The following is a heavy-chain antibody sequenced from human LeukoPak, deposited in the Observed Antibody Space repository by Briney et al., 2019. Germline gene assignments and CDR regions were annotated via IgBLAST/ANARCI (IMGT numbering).Heavy chain of an antibody. J-gene: IGHJ3*01. V-gene: IGHV3-21*06. Sequence: PGGSLRLSCAASGFTFSDYSMNWVRQAPGKGLEWVSSISRSSRHVYYAGSVKGRFTISRDDGKNSLYLQMNSLRAEDMAVYYCATSQTTSGRYGNTFDVWGQGTMVTISS. D-gene: IGHD6-19*01. CDR2: ISRSSRHV. CDR1: GFTFSDYS. CDR3: ATSQTTSGRYGNTFDV.